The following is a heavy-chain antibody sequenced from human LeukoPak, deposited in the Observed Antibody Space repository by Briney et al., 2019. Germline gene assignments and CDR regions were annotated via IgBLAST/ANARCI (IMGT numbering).Heavy chain of an antibody. D-gene: IGHD1-26*01. V-gene: IGHV1-58*02. CDR3: AAVNSGSNFDGFDI. Sequence: TSVRVSCKASGFTFTNSAMQWVRQARGQPLEWIGWIVVGSGNTNHAHKFQERVTITRDMSTSTAYMELSSLRSEDTAVYYCAAVNSGSNFDGFDIWGQGTIVSVSS. CDR1: GFTFTNSA. CDR2: IVVGSGNT. J-gene: IGHJ3*02.